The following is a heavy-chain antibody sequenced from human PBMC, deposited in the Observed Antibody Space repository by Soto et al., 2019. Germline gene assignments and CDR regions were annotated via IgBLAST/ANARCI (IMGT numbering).Heavy chain of an antibody. V-gene: IGHV4-4*02. CDR2: IHHSGRT. CDR3: ARGGGWQFDY. J-gene: IGHJ4*02. Sequence: QVPLQESGPGLVKPSGTLSLTCAVSGDSISSDKWWRWVRQPPGKGLEWIGEIHHSGRTNYNPSLKSRVTILVEKSKNQVSPELSSMTAADTAVYYCARGGGWQFDYWSQGTLVTVSS. CDR1: GDSISSDKW. D-gene: IGHD6-19*01.